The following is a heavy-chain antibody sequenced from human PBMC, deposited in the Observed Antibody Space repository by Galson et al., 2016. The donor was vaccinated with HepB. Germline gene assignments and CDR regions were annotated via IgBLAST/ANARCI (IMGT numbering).Heavy chain of an antibody. Sequence: ETLSLTCGVFGGSLSGYYWSWVRQPPGMGLEWIGEVNYVGRANYNPSLRSRVTISVDLSNNHFSLNLNSLSAADTAVYYCAKTVATISPHDSNDLDVWGQGTTVTVSS. CDR3: AKTVATISPHDSNDLDV. CDR1: GGSLSGYY. V-gene: IGHV4-34*01. CDR2: VNYVGRA. D-gene: IGHD5-24*01. J-gene: IGHJ6*02.